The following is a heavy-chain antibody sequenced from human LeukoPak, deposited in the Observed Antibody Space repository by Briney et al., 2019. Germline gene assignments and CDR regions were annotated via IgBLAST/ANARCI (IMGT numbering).Heavy chain of an antibody. CDR2: IYHSGST. Sequence: PSETLSLTCTVSGYSINSGYYWGWIRQPPVKGLEWIGSIYHSGSTYYNPSLKRRVTISLDTSKNQFSLKLSSVTAADTAVYYCARDGTWHSSSWYSTWFDPWGQGTLVTVSS. CDR3: ARDGTWHSSSWYSTWFDP. D-gene: IGHD6-13*01. CDR1: GYSINSGYY. V-gene: IGHV4-38-2*02. J-gene: IGHJ5*02.